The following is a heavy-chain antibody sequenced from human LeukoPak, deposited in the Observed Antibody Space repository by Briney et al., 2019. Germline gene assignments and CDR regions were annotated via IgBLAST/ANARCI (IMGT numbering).Heavy chain of an antibody. CDR3: AVSASGYYYGIDY. Sequence: SETLSLTCTVSGGSISSSSYYWGWIRQPPGKGLEWIGSIYYSGSTYYNPSLKSRVTISVDRSKNQFSLKLSSVTAADTAVYYCAVSASGYYYGIDYWGQGTLVTVSS. D-gene: IGHD3-22*01. V-gene: IGHV4-39*07. J-gene: IGHJ4*02. CDR2: IYYSGST. CDR1: GGSISSSSYY.